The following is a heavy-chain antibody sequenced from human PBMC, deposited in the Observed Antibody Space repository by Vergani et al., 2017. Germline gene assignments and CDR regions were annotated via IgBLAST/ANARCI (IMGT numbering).Heavy chain of an antibody. D-gene: IGHD2-2*01. CDR3: ARRRGVPAAVIAGGYWYFEL. Sequence: EVQLVPSGAEVKKPGESLKISCKGSGYSFTSYWIGWVRQMPGKGLEWMGIIYPGDSNTRYCPYFQGQVTIAADKSISTAYLQWSSLKASATAMYYCARRRGVPAAVIAGGYWYFELWGRGTLVTVSS. J-gene: IGHJ2*01. CDR1: GYSFTSYW. V-gene: IGHV5-51*01. CDR2: IYPGDSNT.